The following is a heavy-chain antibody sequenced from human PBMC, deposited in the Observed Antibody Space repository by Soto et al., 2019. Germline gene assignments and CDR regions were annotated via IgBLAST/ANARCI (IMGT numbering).Heavy chain of an antibody. Sequence: QVQLVQSGAEVKKAGASVKVSCKSPAYTLINYGIIWVRQAPGQGLEWMGWISTYKGKTNYAQKLQGRVTMATDTSTSTAYMELKSLRPDDTAVYYCARVKGPTHPFDDWGQGTLVTVSS. CDR1: AYTLINYG. V-gene: IGHV1-18*01. CDR2: ISTYKGKT. J-gene: IGHJ4*02. CDR3: ARVKGPTHPFDD.